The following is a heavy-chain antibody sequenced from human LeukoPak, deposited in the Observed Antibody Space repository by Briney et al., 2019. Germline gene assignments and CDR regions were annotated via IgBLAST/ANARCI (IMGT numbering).Heavy chain of an antibody. CDR2: INHSGST. D-gene: IGHD4-23*01. J-gene: IGHJ6*03. V-gene: IGHV4-34*01. Sequence: SETLSLTCAVYGGSFSGYYWSWIRQPPGKGLEWIGEINHSGSTNYNPSLKSRVTISVDTSKNQFSLKLSSVTAADTAVYFCARDPTVVTPGNNNYYYMDVWGGGTTVTVSS. CDR1: GGSFSGYY. CDR3: ARDPTVVTPGNNNYYYMDV.